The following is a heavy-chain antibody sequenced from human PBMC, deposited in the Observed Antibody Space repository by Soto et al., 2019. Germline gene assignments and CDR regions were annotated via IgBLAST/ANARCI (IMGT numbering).Heavy chain of an antibody. D-gene: IGHD3-10*01. J-gene: IGHJ3*02. CDR2: IYYSGST. Sequence: SETLSLTCTVSGGSISSYYWSWIRQPPGKGLEWIGYIYYSGSTNYNPSLKSRVTISVDTSKNQFSLKLSSVTAADTAVYYCARHGARAPGAVRGVRDAFDIWGQGTMVT. CDR1: GGSISSYY. V-gene: IGHV4-59*08. CDR3: ARHGARAPGAVRGVRDAFDI.